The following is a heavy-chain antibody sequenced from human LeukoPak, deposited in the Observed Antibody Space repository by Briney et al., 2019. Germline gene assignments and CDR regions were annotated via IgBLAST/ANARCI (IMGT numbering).Heavy chain of an antibody. D-gene: IGHD3-3*02. V-gene: IGHV3-23*01. CDR2: ITGSGTNT. Sequence: GGSLRLSCAASGFTFRTYAMSWVRQAPGKGLEWVSTITGSGTNTYYAGSVKGRFTISRDNSKDTLSLQMNGLRAEDTAAYYCAKAISLGAFDVWGQGTMVTVSS. J-gene: IGHJ3*01. CDR1: GFTFRTYA. CDR3: AKAISLGAFDV.